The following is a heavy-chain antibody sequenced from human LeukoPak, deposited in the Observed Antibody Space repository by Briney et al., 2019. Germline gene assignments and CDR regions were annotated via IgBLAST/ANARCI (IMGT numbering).Heavy chain of an antibody. CDR3: ARDYGDYYGMDV. CDR1: GYTFTSYD. V-gene: IGHV1-8*01. CDR2: MNPNSGNT. Sequence: ASVKVSCKASGYTFTSYDINWVRQATGQGLEWMGWMNPNSGNTGYAQKFQGRVTMTRNTSISTVYMELSSLRSEDTAVYYCARDYGDYYGMDVWGQGTTVTVSS. J-gene: IGHJ6*02. D-gene: IGHD4-17*01.